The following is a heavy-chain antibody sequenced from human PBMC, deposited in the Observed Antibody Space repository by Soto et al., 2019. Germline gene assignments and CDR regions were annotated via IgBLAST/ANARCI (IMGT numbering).Heavy chain of an antibody. V-gene: IGHV3-33*01. CDR3: ARDPPPPVAAAGTFDY. D-gene: IGHD6-13*01. Sequence: GGSLRLSCAASGFTFSSYGMHWVRQAPGKGLEWVAVIWYDGSNKYYADSVKGRFTISRDNSKNTLYLQMNSLRAEDTALYYFARDPPPPVAAAGTFDYWGQGTLVTVSS. J-gene: IGHJ4*02. CDR1: GFTFSSYG. CDR2: IWYDGSNK.